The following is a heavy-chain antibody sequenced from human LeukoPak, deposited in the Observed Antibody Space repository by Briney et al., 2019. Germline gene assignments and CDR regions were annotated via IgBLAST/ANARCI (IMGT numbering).Heavy chain of an antibody. CDR1: GYSFTSNY. Sequence: ASVKVSCKASGYSFTSNYIHWVRQAPGQGLEWMGMIYPRDGSTSYAQKFQGRVTMTRDTSTSTVYMELSSLRSEDTAVYYCARDMDSSGYDYFDYWGQGTLVTVSS. V-gene: IGHV1-46*01. J-gene: IGHJ4*02. CDR2: IYPRDGST. D-gene: IGHD3-22*01. CDR3: ARDMDSSGYDYFDY.